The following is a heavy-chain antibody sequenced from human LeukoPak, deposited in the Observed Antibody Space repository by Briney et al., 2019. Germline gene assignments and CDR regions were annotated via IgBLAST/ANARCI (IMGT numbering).Heavy chain of an antibody. V-gene: IGHV1-2*02. CDR1: GYTFTGYY. CDR3: ARDSPPMITFGGFIVIRWYFDL. J-gene: IGHJ2*01. CDR2: INPNSGGT. Sequence: ASVKVSCKASGYTFTGYYMHWVRQAPGQGLEWMGWINPNSGGTNYAQKFQGRVTMTRDTSISTAYMELSRLRSDDTAVYYCARDSPPMITFGGFIVIRWYFDLWGRGTLVTVSS. D-gene: IGHD3-16*02.